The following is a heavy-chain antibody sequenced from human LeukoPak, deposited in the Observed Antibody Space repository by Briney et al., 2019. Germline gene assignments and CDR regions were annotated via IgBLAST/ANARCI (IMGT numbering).Heavy chain of an antibody. Sequence: AGGSLRLSCAASGFTFSDYYMSWIRQAPGKGLEWVSYISSSSSYTNYADSVKGRFTISRDKAKNSLYLQMNSLRAEDTAVYYCARLGWATAPLDYWGQGTLVTVSS. CDR2: ISSSSSYT. V-gene: IGHV3-11*06. D-gene: IGHD5-12*01. CDR3: ARLGWATAPLDY. J-gene: IGHJ4*02. CDR1: GFTFSDYY.